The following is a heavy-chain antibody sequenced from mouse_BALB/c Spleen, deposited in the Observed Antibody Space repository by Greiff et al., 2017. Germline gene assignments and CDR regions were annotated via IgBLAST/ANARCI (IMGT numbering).Heavy chain of an antibody. D-gene: IGHD2-4*01. J-gene: IGHJ4*01. Sequence: EVHLVESGGGLVQPGGSLKLSCAASGFTFSSYTMAWVRQTPEKRLEWVAYISNGGGSTYYPDTVKGRFTISRDNAKNTLYLQMSSLKSEDTAMYYCARLIYYDYDGVMDYWGQGTSVTVSS. CDR1: GFTFSSYT. CDR2: ISNGGGST. CDR3: ARLIYYDYDGVMDY. V-gene: IGHV5-12-2*01.